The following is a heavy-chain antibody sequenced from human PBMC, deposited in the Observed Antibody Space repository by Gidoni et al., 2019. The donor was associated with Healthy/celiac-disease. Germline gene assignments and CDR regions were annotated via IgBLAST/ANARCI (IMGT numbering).Heavy chain of an antibody. J-gene: IGHJ6*02. CDR3: ARDWGTDSLTELNYYGMDV. CDR2: ISSSSRYT. D-gene: IGHD1-7*01. Sequence: QVQLVESGGGLVTPGGSLRISCAASGFTFSDYHMSWLSQAPGKGLEWVAYISSSSRYTNYADSVKGRFTISRDNAKNSLYLQMNSLRAEDTAVYYCARDWGTDSLTELNYYGMDVWGQGTTVTVSS. V-gene: IGHV3-11*06. CDR1: GFTFSDYH.